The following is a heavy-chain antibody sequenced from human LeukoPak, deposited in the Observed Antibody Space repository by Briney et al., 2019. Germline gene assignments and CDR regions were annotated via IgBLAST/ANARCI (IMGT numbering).Heavy chain of an antibody. CDR2: IRSKAYGGTT. J-gene: IGHJ4*02. V-gene: IGHV3-49*03. D-gene: IGHD3-10*01. CDR3: TRDYYGSGSYYNAPVDY. CDR1: GFTFGDYA. Sequence: GGSLRLSCTASGFTFGDYALSWFRQAPGKGLEWVGFIRSKAYGGTTEYAASVKGRFTISRDDSKSIAYLQMNSLKTEDTAVYYCTRDYYGSGSYYNAPVDYWGQGTLVTVSS.